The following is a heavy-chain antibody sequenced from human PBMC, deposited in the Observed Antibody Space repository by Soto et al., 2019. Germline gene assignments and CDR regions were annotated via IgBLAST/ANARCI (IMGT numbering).Heavy chain of an antibody. D-gene: IGHD2-15*01. Sequence: SETLSLTCTVSGGSISSYYWSWIRQPPGKGLEWIGYIYYSGSTNYNPSLKSRVTISVDTSKNQFSLKLSSVTAADTAVYYCASRYCSGGSCWGDYYYYMVVWGKGTTVTVSS. CDR2: IYYSGST. CDR3: ASRYCSGGSCWGDYYYYMVV. V-gene: IGHV4-59*01. J-gene: IGHJ6*03. CDR1: GGSISSYY.